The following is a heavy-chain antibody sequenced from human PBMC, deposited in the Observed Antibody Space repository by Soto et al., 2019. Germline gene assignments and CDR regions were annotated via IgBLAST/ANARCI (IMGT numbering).Heavy chain of an antibody. V-gene: IGHV3-23*01. J-gene: IGHJ4*02. Sequence: EVQLLESGGGLVQPGGSLRLSCAASGFTFSSYAMSWVRQAPGKGLEWASAISGSGANTYDADSVKGRFTISRDNSKNTLYLQMNSRRAEDTAVYYCAKSRIQLWTAFDYWGQGTLVTVSS. D-gene: IGHD5-18*01. CDR3: AKSRIQLWTAFDY. CDR1: GFTFSSYA. CDR2: ISGSGANT.